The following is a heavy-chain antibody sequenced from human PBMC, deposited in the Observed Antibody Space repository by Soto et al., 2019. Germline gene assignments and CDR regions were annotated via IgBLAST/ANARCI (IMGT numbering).Heavy chain of an antibody. CDR3: AKSRDGYYYTGTDV. CDR2: ISGTGVST. Sequence: EVQLLESGGDLVQPGGSLRLSCAASGFTFSSHAISWVRQAPGKGLEWVSAISGTGVSTFYADSVKGRFTISRDNSKNTQYLQMNSLSVEDTAIYYGAKSRDGYYYTGTDVWGQGTTVTVSS. V-gene: IGHV3-23*01. CDR1: GFTFSSHA. J-gene: IGHJ6*02.